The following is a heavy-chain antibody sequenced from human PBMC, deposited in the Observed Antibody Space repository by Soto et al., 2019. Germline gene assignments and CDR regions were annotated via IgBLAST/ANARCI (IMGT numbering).Heavy chain of an antibody. J-gene: IGHJ6*03. CDR1: GGSISMDY. V-gene: IGHV4-59*01. Sequence: SETLSLTCTVSGGSISMDYWSWVGQPPGKGLEWIGYIYYSGSTNYNPSLKSRVTISVDTSKNQFSLKLSSVTAADTAVYYCARVEDFERYYMAVPGKGTTVTVSS. CDR2: IYYSGST. D-gene: IGHD3-9*01. CDR3: ARVEDFERYYMAV.